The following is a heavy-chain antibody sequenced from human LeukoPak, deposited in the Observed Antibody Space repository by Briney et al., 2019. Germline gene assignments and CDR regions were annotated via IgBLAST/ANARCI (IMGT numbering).Heavy chain of an antibody. CDR2: ISWNSGSI. D-gene: IGHD6-13*01. Sequence: GGSLRLSCAASGFTFDDYAMHWVRQAPGKGLEWVSGISWNSGSIGYADSVKGRFTISRDNAKNSLYLQMNSLRAEDTALYYCAKGRGSSWYSYYFDYWGQGTLVTVSS. CDR1: GFTFDDYA. V-gene: IGHV3-9*01. CDR3: AKGRGSSWYSYYFDY. J-gene: IGHJ4*02.